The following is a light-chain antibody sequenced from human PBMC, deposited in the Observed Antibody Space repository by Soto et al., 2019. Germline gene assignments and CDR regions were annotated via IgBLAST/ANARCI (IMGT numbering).Light chain of an antibody. CDR1: QSISSW. Sequence: DIQMTQSPSTLSASVGDRVTITCRASQSISSWLAWYQQKPGKAPKLLIYDASSLESGVPSRFSGSRSGTEFTLTLSSLQPDDFATYYCQQYNSHPWTFGQGTRVEIK. CDR2: DAS. V-gene: IGKV1-5*01. CDR3: QQYNSHPWT. J-gene: IGKJ1*01.